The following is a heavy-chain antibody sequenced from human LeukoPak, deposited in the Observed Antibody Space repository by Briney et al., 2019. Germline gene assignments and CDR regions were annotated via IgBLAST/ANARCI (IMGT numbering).Heavy chain of an antibody. CDR2: INSEGKTT. CDR1: GFTFSSYW. CDR3: ARDPGSNSHDWYFDL. Sequence: GGSLRLSCAASGFTFSSYWMYWVRQGPGKGRVWLSRINSEGKTTHYADSVKGRFVISRDNAKNTLYLQMNSLRAEDTAVYYCARDPGSNSHDWYFDLWGRGTLVTVSS. J-gene: IGHJ2*01. V-gene: IGHV3-74*01. D-gene: IGHD1-26*01.